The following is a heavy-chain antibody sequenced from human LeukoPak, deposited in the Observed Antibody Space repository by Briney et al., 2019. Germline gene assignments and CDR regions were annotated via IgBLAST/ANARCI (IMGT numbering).Heavy chain of an antibody. CDR1: GFTFGDHA. D-gene: IGHD5-18*01. J-gene: IGHJ6*02. CDR2: IRSKTYGGTT. Sequence: GRSLRLSCTVSGFTFGDHAMSWVRQAPGKGLEWVGFIRSKTYGGTTEYAASVKGRFIISRDDSTSLAYLQMNSLKTEDTAVYYCTRGPIQLWLYHGMDVWGQGPTVTVSS. CDR3: TRGPIQLWLYHGMDV. V-gene: IGHV3-49*04.